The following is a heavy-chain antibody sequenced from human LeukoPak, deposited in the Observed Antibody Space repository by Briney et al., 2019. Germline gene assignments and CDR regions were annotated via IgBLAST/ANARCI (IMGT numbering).Heavy chain of an antibody. Sequence: SETLSLTCTVSGGSISSYYWSWIRQPPGKGLEWIGYIYYSGSTNYNPSLKRRVTTSPDTSKNQFSLKLSSVSAADTAVYYCARDGIYYDGRGYSPSAPIWGQETMVTVSS. J-gene: IGHJ3*02. CDR3: ARDGIYYDGRGYSPSAPI. D-gene: IGHD3-22*01. V-gene: IGHV4-59*12. CDR2: IYYSGST. CDR1: GGSISSYY.